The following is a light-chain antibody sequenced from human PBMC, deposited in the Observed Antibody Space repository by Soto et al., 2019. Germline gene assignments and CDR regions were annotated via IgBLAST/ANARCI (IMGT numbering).Light chain of an antibody. V-gene: IGKV1-5*01. CDR2: DAS. CDR1: QSISSW. J-gene: IGKJ5*01. Sequence: DIQMTQSPSTLSASVGDRVTITCRASQSISSWLAWYQQKPGKAPKLLIYDASSLESGVPSRFSGSGSGTEFTLTISSLQPDDFATYFCQQYNSYSVTFGQGTRLEIX. CDR3: QQYNSYSVT.